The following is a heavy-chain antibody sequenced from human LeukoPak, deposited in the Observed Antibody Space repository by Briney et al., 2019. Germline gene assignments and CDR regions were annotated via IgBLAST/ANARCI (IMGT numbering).Heavy chain of an antibody. CDR3: GREGSPYYGMDV. Sequence: PGGSLRLSCAASGFTFSSYSMNWVRQAPGKGLEWVSSISSSSSYIYYADTVQGRFTISRDNAKNSLYLQMNSLRAEDTAVYYCGREGSPYYGMDVWGKGTTVTVSS. J-gene: IGHJ6*01. CDR2: ISSSSSYI. CDR1: GFTFSSYS. D-gene: IGHD3-10*01. V-gene: IGHV3-21*01.